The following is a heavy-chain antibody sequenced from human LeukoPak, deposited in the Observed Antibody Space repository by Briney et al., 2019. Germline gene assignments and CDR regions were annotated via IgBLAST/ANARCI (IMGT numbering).Heavy chain of an antibody. CDR3: ARDGRVDGMDV. V-gene: IGHV3-30-3*01. CDR2: ISYDGSNK. D-gene: IGHD2-15*01. J-gene: IGHJ6*04. Sequence: PGGSLRLSCAASGFTFSSYAMHWVRQAPGKGLEWVAVISYDGSNKYYADSVKGRFTISRDNSKNTLYLQMNSLRAEDTAVYYCARDGRVDGMDVGAKGPT. CDR1: GFTFSSYA.